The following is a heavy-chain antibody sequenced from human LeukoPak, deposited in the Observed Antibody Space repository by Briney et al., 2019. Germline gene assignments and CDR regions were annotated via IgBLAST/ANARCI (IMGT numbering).Heavy chain of an antibody. Sequence: SETLSLTCTVSGGSISSGSYYWSWIRQPAGKGLEWIGRIYTSGSTNYNPSLKSRVTISVDTSKNQFSLKLSSVTAADTAVYYCARARNDGSSWYYYYYYMDVWGKGTTVTISS. CDR1: GGSISSGSYY. CDR3: ARARNDGSSWYYYYYYMDV. CDR2: IYTSGST. V-gene: IGHV4-61*02. D-gene: IGHD6-13*01. J-gene: IGHJ6*03.